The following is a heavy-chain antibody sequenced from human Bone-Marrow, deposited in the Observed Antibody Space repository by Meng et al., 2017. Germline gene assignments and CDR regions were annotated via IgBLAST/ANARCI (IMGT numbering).Heavy chain of an antibody. J-gene: IGHJ4*02. CDR3: AKAIVIGELFRAPYYFDY. Sequence: ESLSLTCAASGFTFSSYALSWVRQAPGNGLEWVSSISGSGDSTYYADSVKGRFTISKDNSKNTLYLQMNSLRAEDTAIYYCAKAIVIGELFRAPYYFDYWGQGTLVTVSS. CDR2: ISGSGDST. V-gene: IGHV3-23*01. D-gene: IGHD3-10*01. CDR1: GFTFSSYA.